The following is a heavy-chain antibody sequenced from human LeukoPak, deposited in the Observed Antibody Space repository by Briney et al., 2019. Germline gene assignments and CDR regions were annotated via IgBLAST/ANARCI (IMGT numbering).Heavy chain of an antibody. CDR1: GGSISSSSYY. Sequence: SETLSLTCTVSGGSISSSSYYWGWIRQPPGTGLEWIGSIYYSGSTYYNPSLKSRVTISADTSKTPFSLRLSSVTAADTAVYYCARAYSRGTTGYDYWGQGTLVTVSS. CDR3: ARAYSRGTTGYDY. V-gene: IGHV4-39*07. D-gene: IGHD4-11*01. CDR2: IYYSGST. J-gene: IGHJ4*02.